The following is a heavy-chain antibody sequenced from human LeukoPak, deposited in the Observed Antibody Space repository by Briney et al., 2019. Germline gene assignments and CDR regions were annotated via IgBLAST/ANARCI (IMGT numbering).Heavy chain of an antibody. CDR3: ARGFYSPAY. CDR1: GGSISRYY. V-gene: IGHV4-59*01. CDR2: IYYSGST. J-gene: IGHJ4*02. Sequence: PSETLSLTCTVSGGSISRYYWSWIRQPPGKGLEWIGYIYYSGSTNYNPSLESRVTISTSKNRFSLRLSSVTAADTAIYYCARGFYSPAYWGQGTLVTVSS. D-gene: IGHD4-11*01.